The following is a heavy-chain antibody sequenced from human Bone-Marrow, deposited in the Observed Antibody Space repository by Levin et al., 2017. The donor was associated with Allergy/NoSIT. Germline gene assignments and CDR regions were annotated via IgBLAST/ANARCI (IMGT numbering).Heavy chain of an antibody. Sequence: QTGESLKISCAASGFTFAVYDMSWVRQGPGQGLEWVSVISGSGGTTYYADSVKGRFTISRDNSKNTLYLQMNNLRAEDTAVYYCAARPTVIPPPEHWGQGTRVTVSS. CDR2: ISGSGGTT. J-gene: IGHJ1*01. CDR1: GFTFAVYD. D-gene: IGHD4-17*01. CDR3: AARPTVIPPPEH. V-gene: IGHV3-23*01.